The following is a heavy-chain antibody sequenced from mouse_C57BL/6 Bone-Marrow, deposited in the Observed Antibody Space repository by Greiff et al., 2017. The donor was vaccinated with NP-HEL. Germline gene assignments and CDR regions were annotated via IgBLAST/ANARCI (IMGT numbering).Heavy chain of an antibody. CDR3: TSLTTVSSGDY. J-gene: IGHJ2*01. CDR1: GFTFSDAW. V-gene: IGHV6-6*01. D-gene: IGHD1-1*01. CDR2: IRNKANNHAT. Sequence: EVQVVESGGGLVQPGGSMKLSCAASGFTFSDAWMDWVRQSPEKGLEWVAEIRNKANNHATYYAESVKGRFTISRDDSKSSVYLQMNSLRAEDTGIYYCTSLTTVSSGDYWGQGTTLTVSS.